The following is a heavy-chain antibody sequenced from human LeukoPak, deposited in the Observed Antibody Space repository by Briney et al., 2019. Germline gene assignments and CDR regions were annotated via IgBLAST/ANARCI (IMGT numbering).Heavy chain of an antibody. CDR1: GFTFSTYW. CDR2: IKQDGSEE. Sequence: GGSLRLSCAASGFTFSTYWMSWVRQAPGKGLEWVANIKQDGSEEYYVDSVKGRFTISRDNAKNSLFLQMNSLSAEDTAVYYCARESPYSARGQPADYXGQGTLVTVSS. CDR3: ARESPYSARGQPADY. V-gene: IGHV3-7*01. J-gene: IGHJ4*02. D-gene: IGHD6-6*01.